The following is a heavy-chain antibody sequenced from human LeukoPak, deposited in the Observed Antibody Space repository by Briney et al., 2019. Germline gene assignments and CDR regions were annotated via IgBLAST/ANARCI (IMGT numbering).Heavy chain of an antibody. V-gene: IGHV3-23*01. D-gene: IGHD4-23*01. Sequence: GGSLRLSCAASGXTFSSYAMIWVRQAPGKGLEWVSGFSGSGGSTFYADSVMGRFTISRDNSKNTLYLLINSLRAEDTAVYYCAKDGTTVVRGLFDKWGPGTMVTVSS. J-gene: IGHJ3*02. CDR2: FSGSGGST. CDR1: GXTFSSYA. CDR3: AKDGTTVVRGLFDK.